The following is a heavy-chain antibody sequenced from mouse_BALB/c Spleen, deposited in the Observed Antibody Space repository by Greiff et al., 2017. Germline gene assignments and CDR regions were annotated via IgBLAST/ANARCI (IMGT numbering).Heavy chain of an antibody. D-gene: IGHD4-1*01. J-gene: IGHJ3*01. Sequence: EVQLQQSGPGLVKPSQSLSLTCTVTGYSITSDYAWNWIRQFPGNKLEWMGYISYSGSTSYNPSLKSRISITRDTSKNQFFLQLNSVTTEDTATYYCAAWDQGGFAYWGQGTLVTVSA. CDR2: ISYSGST. CDR1: GYSITSDYA. V-gene: IGHV3-2*02. CDR3: AAWDQGGFAY.